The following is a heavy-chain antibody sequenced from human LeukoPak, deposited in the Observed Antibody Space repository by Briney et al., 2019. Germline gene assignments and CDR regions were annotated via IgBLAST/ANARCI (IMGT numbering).Heavy chain of an antibody. CDR2: IRSKANSYAT. Sequence: PGGSLRLSCAASGFTFSSYSMNWVRQASGKGLEWVGRIRSKANSYATAYAASVKGRFTISRDDSKNTAYLQMNSLKTEDTAVYYCTGTMVVNGPFDYWGQGTLVTVSS. V-gene: IGHV3-73*01. CDR3: TGTMVVNGPFDY. D-gene: IGHD4-23*01. J-gene: IGHJ4*02. CDR1: GFTFSSYS.